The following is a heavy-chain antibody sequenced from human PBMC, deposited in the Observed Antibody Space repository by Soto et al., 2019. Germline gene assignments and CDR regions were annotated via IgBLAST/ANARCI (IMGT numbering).Heavy chain of an antibody. D-gene: IGHD1-7*01. CDR3: ATAGYNWDYFLI. CDR1: GYTLTELS. Sequence: ASVKVSCKVSGYTLTELSMHWVRQAPGKGLEWMGGFDPEDGETIYAQKFQGRVTMTEDTSTDTAYMELSSLRSEDTAVYYCATAGYNWDYFLIWGQGTLVTVSS. CDR2: FDPEDGET. V-gene: IGHV1-24*01. J-gene: IGHJ4*02.